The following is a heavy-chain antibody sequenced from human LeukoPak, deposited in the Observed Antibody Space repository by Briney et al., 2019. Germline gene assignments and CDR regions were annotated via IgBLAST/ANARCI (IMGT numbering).Heavy chain of an antibody. CDR3: AREKLLGPPVTDY. D-gene: IGHD4-17*01. V-gene: IGHV1-69*04. Sequence: ASVKVSCKASGYTFTSYGISWVRQAPGQGLEWMGRIIPILGIANYAQKFQGRVTITADKSTSTAYMELSSLRSEDTAVYYCAREKLLGPPVTDYWGQGTLVTVSS. J-gene: IGHJ4*02. CDR1: GYTFTSYG. CDR2: IIPILGIA.